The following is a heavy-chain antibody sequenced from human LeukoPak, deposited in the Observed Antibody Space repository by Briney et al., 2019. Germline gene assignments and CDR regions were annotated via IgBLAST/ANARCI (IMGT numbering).Heavy chain of an antibody. Sequence: GGSLRLSCAASGCTFSSYWMHWVRQAPGKGLVWVSRINSDGSSTSYADSVKGRFTISRDNAKNTLYLQMNSLRAEDTAVYYCARGYYYDSSGFDYWGQGTLVTVSS. V-gene: IGHV3-74*01. J-gene: IGHJ4*02. D-gene: IGHD3-22*01. CDR3: ARGYYYDSSGFDY. CDR1: GCTFSSYW. CDR2: INSDGSST.